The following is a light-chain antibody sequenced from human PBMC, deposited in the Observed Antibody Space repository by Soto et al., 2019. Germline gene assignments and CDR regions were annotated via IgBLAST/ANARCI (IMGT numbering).Light chain of an antibody. CDR1: QSVSSNY. Sequence: LPQAPGTLSLSPGARASLSCGAIQSVSSNYLAWYQQKPGQAPRLLIYGASTRATGIADRFSGSGSGRDFTLTISGLEPEDFAVYYCQQYGSSPLISFGQGTRLEIK. CDR2: GAS. V-gene: IGKV3-20*01. J-gene: IGKJ5*01. CDR3: QQYGSSPLIS.